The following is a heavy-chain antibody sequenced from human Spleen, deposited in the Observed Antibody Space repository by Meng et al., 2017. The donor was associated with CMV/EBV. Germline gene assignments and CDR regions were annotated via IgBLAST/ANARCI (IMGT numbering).Heavy chain of an antibody. V-gene: IGHV1-2*02. J-gene: IGHJ4*02. Sequence: ASVKVSCKASGYTFTAYLIHWVRQAPGQGLEWMGWINPNSGGTNYAQKFQGRVTMTRDTSIDTAYMELSSLSSDDTAVYYCASDLLGYCTSSSCSEPELTDYWGQGTLVTVS. CDR1: GYTFTAYL. D-gene: IGHD2-2*01. CDR2: INPNSGGT. CDR3: ASDLLGYCTSSSCSEPELTDY.